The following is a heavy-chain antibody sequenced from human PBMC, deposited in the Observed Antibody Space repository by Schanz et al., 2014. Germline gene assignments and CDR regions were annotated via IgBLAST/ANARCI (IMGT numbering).Heavy chain of an antibody. CDR2: IKQDGIEK. J-gene: IGHJ6*02. D-gene: IGHD3-10*01. CDR3: ARGHYGLDV. CDR1: GFTFGNFF. V-gene: IGHV3-7*01. Sequence: EVQLVESGGGLVQPGGSLRLSCAASGFTFGNFFMSWVRQAPGKGLEWVANIKQDGIEKYYVDSVKGRFTISRDNAKSSLYLQMNSLRAEDTAVYYCARGHYGLDVWGPGTSVTVSS.